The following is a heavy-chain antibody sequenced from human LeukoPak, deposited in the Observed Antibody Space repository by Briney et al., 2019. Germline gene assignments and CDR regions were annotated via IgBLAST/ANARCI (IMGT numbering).Heavy chain of an antibody. CDR3: ARRRGTAGYYFDY. Sequence: GGSLRLSCAASGFTFSSYSMNWVRQAPGKGLEWVSSISSSSYIYYADSVKGRFTISRDNAKNSLYLQMNSLRAEDTAVYYCARRRGTAGYYFDYWGQGTLVTVSS. CDR2: ISSSSYI. CDR1: GFTFSSYS. J-gene: IGHJ4*02. D-gene: IGHD6-13*01. V-gene: IGHV3-21*01.